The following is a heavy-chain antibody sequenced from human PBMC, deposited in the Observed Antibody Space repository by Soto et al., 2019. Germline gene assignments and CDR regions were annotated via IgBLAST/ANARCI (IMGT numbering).Heavy chain of an antibody. CDR3: AREGIAVAALDY. CDR1: GFTFSSYA. D-gene: IGHD6-19*01. V-gene: IGHV3-30-3*01. Sequence: GGSLRLSCAASGFTFSSYAMYWVRQAPGKGLEWVAVISYDGFNKYYADSVKGRFTISRDNSKNTLYLQMNSLRAEDTAVYYCAREGIAVAALDYWGQGTLVTVSS. CDR2: ISYDGFNK. J-gene: IGHJ4*02.